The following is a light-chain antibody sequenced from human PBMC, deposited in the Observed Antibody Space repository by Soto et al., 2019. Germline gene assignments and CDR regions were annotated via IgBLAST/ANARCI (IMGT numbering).Light chain of an antibody. Sequence: QSVLTQPPSVSGAXGQRVXXSCTGSSSNIGAGYDVHWYQQLPGTAPKLLIYGNSNRPSGVPDRFSGSKSGTSASLAITGLQAEDEADYYCQSYDSSLSGYVVFGGGTKLTVL. V-gene: IGLV1-40*01. CDR2: GNS. CDR1: SSNIGAGYD. CDR3: QSYDSSLSGYVV. J-gene: IGLJ2*01.